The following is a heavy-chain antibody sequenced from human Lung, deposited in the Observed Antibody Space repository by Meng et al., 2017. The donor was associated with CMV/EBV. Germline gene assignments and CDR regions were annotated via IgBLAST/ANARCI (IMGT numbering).Heavy chain of an antibody. Sequence: RLVESGGGVVQPGRSLGLSCAASGFTFSSYAMHWVRQAPGKGLEWVAVISYDGSNKYYADSVKGRFTISRDNSKNTLYLQMNSLRAEDTAVYYCAHGGGDCWGQGTLVTVSS. D-gene: IGHD2-15*01. CDR3: AHGGGDC. V-gene: IGHV3-30-3*01. CDR1: GFTFSSYA. J-gene: IGHJ4*02. CDR2: ISYDGSNK.